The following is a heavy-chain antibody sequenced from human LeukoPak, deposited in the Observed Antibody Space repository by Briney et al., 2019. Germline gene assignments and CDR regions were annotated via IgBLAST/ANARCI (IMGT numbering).Heavy chain of an antibody. Sequence: SQTLSLTCAISGDSVSSNSAAWNWIRQSPSRGLEWLGRTYYRSKWYNDYAVSVKSRITINPDTSKNQFSLQLNSATPEDTAVYYCARDRIPTGVDYYYYMDVWGKGTTVTVSS. CDR1: GDSVSSNSAA. CDR3: ARDRIPTGVDYYYYMDV. D-gene: IGHD7-27*01. J-gene: IGHJ6*03. V-gene: IGHV6-1*01. CDR2: TYYRSKWYN.